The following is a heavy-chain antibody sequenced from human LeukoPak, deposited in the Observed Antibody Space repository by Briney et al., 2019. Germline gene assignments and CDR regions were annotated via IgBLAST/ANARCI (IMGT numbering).Heavy chain of an antibody. CDR2: ISNDGNNK. Sequence: GGSLTLSCAASGFTFSSYGMHRVRQAPGKGLERVALISNDGNNKYYADSVKGRFTISRDNSKNTLYLQMNSLRAEDTAIYYCAKDLAIVVVPAVIDYWGQGTLVPVSS. J-gene: IGHJ4*02. CDR3: AKDLAIVVVPAVIDY. CDR1: GFTFSSYG. V-gene: IGHV3-30*18. D-gene: IGHD2-2*01.